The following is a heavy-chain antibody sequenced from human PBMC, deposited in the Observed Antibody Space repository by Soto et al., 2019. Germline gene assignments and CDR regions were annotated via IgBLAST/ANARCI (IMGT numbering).Heavy chain of an antibody. V-gene: IGHV4-34*01. CDR1: GGSFSGYY. J-gene: IGHJ3*02. Sequence: SETLSLTCAVYGGSFSGYYWSWIRQPPGKGLEWIGEINHSGSTNYNPSLKSRVTISVDTSKNQFSLKLSSVTAADTAVYYCARVKILDSISPKRGYCSSTSCFDAFDIWGQGTMVTVSS. CDR3: ARVKILDSISPKRGYCSSTSCFDAFDI. D-gene: IGHD2-2*01. CDR2: INHSGST.